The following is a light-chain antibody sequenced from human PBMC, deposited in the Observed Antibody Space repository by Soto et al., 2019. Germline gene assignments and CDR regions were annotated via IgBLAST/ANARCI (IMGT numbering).Light chain of an antibody. J-gene: IGKJ5*01. V-gene: IGKV1-39*01. CDR3: QQGYTSAIT. CDR2: AAS. CDR1: QSIRTY. Sequence: DIQMAQSPSSLSASVGERNTITCRTSQSIRTYLNWFHQKPGKAPKLLIFAASSLHGGVPSRFSGSGSGTDFTLTVNSLQPEDFATYYCQQGYTSAITFGQGTRLEIK.